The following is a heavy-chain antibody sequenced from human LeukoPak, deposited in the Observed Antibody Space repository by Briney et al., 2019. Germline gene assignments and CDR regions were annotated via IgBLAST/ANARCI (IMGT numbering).Heavy chain of an antibody. V-gene: IGHV5-51*01. CDR3: ATNPYYRFAD. D-gene: IGHD1-26*01. Sequence: GESLKISCQESGFSFNTSWFAWVRQMPGKGLEWIGIIYPRDSDSRYSPSFQGRVTLSVDRSINTAYLHWSSLGPSDTAIYYCATNPYYRFADWGQGTLVAVSS. J-gene: IGHJ4*02. CDR2: IYPRDSDS. CDR1: GFSFNTSW.